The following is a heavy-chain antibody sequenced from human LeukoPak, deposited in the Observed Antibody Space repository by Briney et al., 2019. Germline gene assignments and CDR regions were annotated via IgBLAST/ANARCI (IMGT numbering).Heavy chain of an antibody. CDR2: ISSSGITI. CDR1: GFTFSTYD. V-gene: IGHV3-48*03. D-gene: IGHD2/OR15-2a*01. J-gene: IGHJ5*02. CDR3: ARGKTSQNIVTRKTYSWFDP. Sequence: PGGSLRLSCAASGFTFSTYDMNWVRQAPGKGLEWISYISSSGITIFYADSVKGRFTISRDNAKNSLYLQMKSLRAEDTAVYYCARGKTSQNIVTRKTYSWFDPWGQGTLVTVSS.